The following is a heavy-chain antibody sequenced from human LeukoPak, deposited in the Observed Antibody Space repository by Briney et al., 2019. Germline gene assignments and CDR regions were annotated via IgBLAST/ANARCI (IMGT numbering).Heavy chain of an antibody. D-gene: IGHD3-22*01. CDR2: ISSSSSYI. V-gene: IGHV3-21*01. CDR1: GFTFSSYS. Sequence: GGSLRLSCAASGFTFSSYSMNWVRRAPGKGLEWVSSISSSSSYIYYADSVKGRFTISRDNAKNSLYLQMNSLRAEDTAVYYCSFGGYYYDSSGYISDAFDIWGQGTMVTVSS. J-gene: IGHJ3*02. CDR3: SFGGYYYDSSGYISDAFDI.